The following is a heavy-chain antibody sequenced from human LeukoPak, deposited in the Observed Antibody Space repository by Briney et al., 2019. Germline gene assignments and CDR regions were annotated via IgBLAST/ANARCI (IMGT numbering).Heavy chain of an antibody. D-gene: IGHD3-10*01. CDR1: GYSFTTHY. CDR2: IYPGDSDT. CDR3: ARRGYGSGNYYYPN. J-gene: IGHJ4*02. Sequence: GESLKISCKGSGYSFTTHYTGWVRLMPGKGLEWMGIIYPGDSDTRYSPSIQGQVTISADKSISTAYLQWSSLKASDTAMYYCARRGYGSGNYYYPNWGQGTLVTVSS. V-gene: IGHV5-51*01.